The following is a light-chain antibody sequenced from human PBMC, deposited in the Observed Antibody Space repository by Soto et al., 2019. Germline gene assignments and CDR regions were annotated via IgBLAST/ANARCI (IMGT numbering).Light chain of an antibody. Sequence: QAVVTQPPSASGTPGQRVTISCSGTISNIGSNPVDWYQQVPGTAPKLLIYTNNQRPSGVPDRFSGSRSGTSASLAISGLQSEDEAYYYCSSYTSSSTLVFGGGTQLTVL. J-gene: IGLJ2*01. CDR2: TNN. V-gene: IGLV1-44*01. CDR3: SSYTSSSTLV. CDR1: ISNIGSNP.